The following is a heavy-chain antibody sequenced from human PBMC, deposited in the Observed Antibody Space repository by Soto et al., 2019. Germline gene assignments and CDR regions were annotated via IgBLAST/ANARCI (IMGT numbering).Heavy chain of an antibody. Sequence: SETLSLTCTVSGDSVTSDSYFWSWIRQPPGKGLEWIGNSYYSGYYSGSTNYNPSLKSRVTISVDTSKNQFSLKLSSVTAADTAVYYCARVTLRYYYDSSGYYSTNWFDPWGQGTLVTVSS. CDR1: GDSVTSDSYF. CDR3: ARVTLRYYYDSSGYYSTNWFDP. CDR2: SYYSGYYSGST. J-gene: IGHJ5*02. D-gene: IGHD3-22*01. V-gene: IGHV4-61*01.